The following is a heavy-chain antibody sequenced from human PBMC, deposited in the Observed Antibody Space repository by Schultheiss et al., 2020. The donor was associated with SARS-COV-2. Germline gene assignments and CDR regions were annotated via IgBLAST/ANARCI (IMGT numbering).Heavy chain of an antibody. D-gene: IGHD5-12*01. Sequence: GGSLRLSCAASGFTFSSYWMTWVRQAPGKGLEWVAVISYDGSNKYYADSVKGRFTISRDNSKNTLYLQMNSLRAEDTAVYYCARDGYGYGMDVWGQGTTVTVSS. CDR1: GFTFSSYW. J-gene: IGHJ6*02. CDR3: ARDGYGYGMDV. CDR2: ISYDGSNK. V-gene: IGHV3-30-3*01.